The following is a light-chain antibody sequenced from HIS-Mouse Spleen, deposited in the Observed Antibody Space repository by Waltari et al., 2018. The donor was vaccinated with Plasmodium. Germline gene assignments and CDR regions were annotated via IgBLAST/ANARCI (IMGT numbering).Light chain of an antibody. CDR3: QQYDNLPYT. CDR1: QDISNY. V-gene: IGKV1-33*01. J-gene: IGKJ2*01. Sequence: DIQINQSPSSLSASVGDRVTITCHASQDISNYLNWYQQKPGKAPKLLIYYASNLETGVPSRFSGSGSGTDFTFTISSLQPEDIATYYCQQYDNLPYTFGQGTKLEIK. CDR2: YAS.